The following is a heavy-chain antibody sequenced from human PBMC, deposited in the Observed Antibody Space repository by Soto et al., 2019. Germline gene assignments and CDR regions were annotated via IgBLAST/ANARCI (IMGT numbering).Heavy chain of an antibody. CDR1: GDTFSSFA. Sequence: QVQLVQSGAEVKKPGSSVKVSCKASGDTFSSFAISWVRQAPGQGLEWGGGIITIFRTPKYAQKLQGRVTITADEFTSTAYMELSSLRSEDTAVYYCARDKDREHLGGNYSYVLEVWGQGTTVIVSS. CDR2: IITIFRTP. V-gene: IGHV1-69*12. J-gene: IGHJ6*02. D-gene: IGHD6-25*01. CDR3: ARDKDREHLGGNYSYVLEV.